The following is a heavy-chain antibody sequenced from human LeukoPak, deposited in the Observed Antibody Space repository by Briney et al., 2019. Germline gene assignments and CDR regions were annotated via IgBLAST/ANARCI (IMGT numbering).Heavy chain of an antibody. V-gene: IGHV3-48*03. CDR3: ARIGAYYDLDY. Sequence: GGSLRLSCAASGFTFSNYAMNWVRQAPGKGLEWVSYISSSGSSIYYADSVKGRFTISRDNAKNSLYLQMNSLRAEDTAVYYCARIGAYYDLDYWGQGTLVTVSS. CDR1: GFTFSNYA. CDR2: ISSSGSSI. J-gene: IGHJ4*02. D-gene: IGHD3-22*01.